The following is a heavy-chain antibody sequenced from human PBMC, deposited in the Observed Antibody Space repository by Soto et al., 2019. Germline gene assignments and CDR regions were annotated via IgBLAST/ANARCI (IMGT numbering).Heavy chain of an antibody. Sequence: ASMKLACKSPAYTFTSYYIHCVVHSPVHVLYWMGIINPNGGSTRFAQTFQGRITMTRDTSTSTVYMELRSLRSEDTAIYYCARSSAGVFGIIIEGSNWLAPWGKGSLVT. J-gene: IGHJ5*02. D-gene: IGHD3-16*02. CDR2: INPNGGST. V-gene: IGHV1-46*01. CDR1: AYTFTSYY. CDR3: ARSSAGVFGIIIEGSNWLAP.